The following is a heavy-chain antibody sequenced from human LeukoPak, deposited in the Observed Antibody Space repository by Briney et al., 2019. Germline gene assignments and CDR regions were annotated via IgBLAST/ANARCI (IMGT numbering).Heavy chain of an antibody. J-gene: IGHJ4*02. V-gene: IGHV4-4*02. D-gene: IGHD2-21*02. Sequence: SETLSLTCAVSGGSISSSNWWSWVRPPPGKGLEWIGEIYHSGSTNYNPSLKSRVTISVDTSTNSFSLELSSVTAADTAVYYCARVGYCGGDCYPFDYWGQGTLTTISS. CDR1: GGSISSSNW. CDR2: IYHSGST. CDR3: ARVGYCGGDCYPFDY.